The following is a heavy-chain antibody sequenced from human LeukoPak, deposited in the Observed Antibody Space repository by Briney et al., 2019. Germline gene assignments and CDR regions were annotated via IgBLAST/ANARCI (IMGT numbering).Heavy chain of an antibody. Sequence: ASVKVSCKASGYTFTGYYIHWVRQAPGEGLEWMGWINPNSGDTNYPQKFQGRVTMTSDTSVNTAYMELSRPRSDDTAVYYCARGEVGYADYWGQGTLITVSS. J-gene: IGHJ4*02. D-gene: IGHD5-12*01. CDR2: INPNSGDT. CDR1: GYTFTGYY. CDR3: ARGEVGYADY. V-gene: IGHV1-2*02.